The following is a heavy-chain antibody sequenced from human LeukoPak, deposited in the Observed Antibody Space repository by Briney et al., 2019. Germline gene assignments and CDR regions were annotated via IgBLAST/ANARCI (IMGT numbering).Heavy chain of an antibody. V-gene: IGHV1-69*13. Sequence: ASVRVSCMPSVGTFCGYAISGVRQAPGQGREWRGGIIPIFGTANYAQKFQGRVTITADESTSTAYMELSSLRSEDTAVYYCARDRRMATTIQYYFDYWGQGTLVTVSS. CDR1: VGTFCGYA. CDR3: ARDRRMATTIQYYFDY. CDR2: IIPIFGTA. D-gene: IGHD5-24*01. J-gene: IGHJ4*02.